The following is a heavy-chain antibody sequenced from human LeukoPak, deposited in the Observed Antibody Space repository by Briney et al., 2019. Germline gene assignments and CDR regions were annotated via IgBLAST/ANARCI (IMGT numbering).Heavy chain of an antibody. D-gene: IGHD3-10*01. CDR2: ISSSSSYI. V-gene: IGHV3-21*01. CDR1: GFTFSSYA. J-gene: IGHJ4*02. Sequence: GGSLRLSCAASGFTFSSYAMSWVRQAPGKGLEWVSSISSSSSYIYYADSVKGRFTISRDNAKNSLCLQMNSLRAEDTAVYYCARAAITMVRGVIPSFDYWGQGTLVTVSS. CDR3: ARAAITMVRGVIPSFDY.